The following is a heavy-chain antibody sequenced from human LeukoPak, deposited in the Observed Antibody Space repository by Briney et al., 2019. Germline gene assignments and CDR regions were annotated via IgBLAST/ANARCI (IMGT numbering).Heavy chain of an antibody. Sequence: SETLSLTCAVYGGSFSGYSWSGIRHPPGKGLNGIGEINHSGSTNYNPSLKSRVTISVDTSKNQFSLKLSSVTAADTAVYYCARRKIRFLDPFDYWGQGTLVTVSS. J-gene: IGHJ4*02. CDR3: ARRKIRFLDPFDY. V-gene: IGHV4-34*01. CDR1: GGSFSGYS. CDR2: INHSGST. D-gene: IGHD3-3*01.